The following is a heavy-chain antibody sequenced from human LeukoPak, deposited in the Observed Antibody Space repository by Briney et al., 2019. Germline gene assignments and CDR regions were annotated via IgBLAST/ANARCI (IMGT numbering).Heavy chain of an antibody. Sequence: GGSLRLSCAASGFTFSSYWMHCVPQAPGKGLVWVSRVNSDGTGTTYADSVEGRFTISRDNAKNTVYLQMNSLRAEDTAIYYCIRTLIVATSPYMDVWGKGTTVTVSS. CDR3: IRTLIVATSPYMDV. CDR1: GFTFSSYW. J-gene: IGHJ6*03. D-gene: IGHD5-12*01. V-gene: IGHV3-74*01. CDR2: VNSDGTGT.